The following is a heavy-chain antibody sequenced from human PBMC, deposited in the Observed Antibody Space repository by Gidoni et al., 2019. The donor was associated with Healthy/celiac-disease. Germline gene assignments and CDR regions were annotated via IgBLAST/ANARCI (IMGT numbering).Heavy chain of an antibody. CDR3: AKDRGIGSPLDY. J-gene: IGHJ4*02. CDR2: ISYDGSNK. Sequence: QVQLVESGGGVVQPGRSLRLSCAASGFTFSSYGMHWVRQAPGKGLEWVAVISYDGSNKYYADSVKGRFTISRDNSKNTLYLQMNSLRAEDTAVYYCAKDRGIGSPLDYWGQGTLVTVSS. CDR1: GFTFSSYG. D-gene: IGHD3-3*02. V-gene: IGHV3-30*18.